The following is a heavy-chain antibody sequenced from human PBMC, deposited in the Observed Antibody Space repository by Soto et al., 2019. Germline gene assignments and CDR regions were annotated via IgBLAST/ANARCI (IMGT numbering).Heavy chain of an antibody. CDR2: INHSGST. CDR3: ARSGAWIPDY. J-gene: IGHJ4*02. CDR1: GESLSGSY. Sequence: QGQVQQWGAGLLKPSETLSLTCAVFGESLSGSYWSWIRQAPGKGLEWIGEINHSGSTKYNSSLKSRVTISVDSSENQLSLKLRSVTAADTAVYYCARSGAWIPDYWGQGTLVTVSS. D-gene: IGHD5-18*01. V-gene: IGHV4-34*01.